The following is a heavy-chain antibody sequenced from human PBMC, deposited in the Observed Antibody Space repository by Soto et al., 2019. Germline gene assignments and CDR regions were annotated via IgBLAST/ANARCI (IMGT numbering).Heavy chain of an antibody. V-gene: IGHV5-10-1*01. CDR3: ARPDVYYETSGYSNYFYHYGMDV. CDR1: GYSFTSYW. CDR2: IDPSDSYT. J-gene: IGHJ6*02. D-gene: IGHD3-22*01. Sequence: GESLKISCKGSGYSFTSYWISWVRQMPGKGLEWMGRIDPSDSYTNYSPSFQGHVTISADKSISTAYLQWSSLKASDTAMYYCARPDVYYETSGYSNYFYHYGMDVWGHGTTVTVSS.